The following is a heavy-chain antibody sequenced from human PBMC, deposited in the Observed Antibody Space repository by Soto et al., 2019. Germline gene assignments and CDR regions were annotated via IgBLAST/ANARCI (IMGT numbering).Heavy chain of an antibody. CDR3: ATAHDYGDYRDAFDI. CDR2: FDPEDGET. J-gene: IGHJ3*02. CDR1: GYTLTELS. V-gene: IGHV1-24*01. D-gene: IGHD4-17*01. Sequence: ASVKVSCKVSGYTLTELSMHWVRQAPGKGFEWMGGFDPEDGETIYAQKFQGRVTMTEDTSTDTAYMELSSLRSEDTAVYYCATAHDYGDYRDAFDIWGQGTMVTVSS.